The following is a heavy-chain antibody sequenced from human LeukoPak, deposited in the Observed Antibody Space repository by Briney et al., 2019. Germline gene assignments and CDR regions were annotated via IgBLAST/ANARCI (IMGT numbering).Heavy chain of an antibody. V-gene: IGHV1-18*01. CDR3: AREGGNLPTYYYDGSGYYPY. CDR1: GYTFTSYG. Sequence: ASVKVSCKASGYTFTSYGISWVRQAPGQGLEWMGWISAYNGNTNYAQKLQGRVTMTTDTSTSTAYMELRSLRSDDTAVYYCAREGGNLPTYYYDGSGYYPYWGQGTLVTVSS. D-gene: IGHD3-22*01. CDR2: ISAYNGNT. J-gene: IGHJ4*02.